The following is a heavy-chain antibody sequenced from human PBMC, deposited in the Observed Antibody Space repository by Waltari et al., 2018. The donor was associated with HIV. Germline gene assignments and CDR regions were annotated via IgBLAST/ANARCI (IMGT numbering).Heavy chain of an antibody. CDR3: ARYPEAFAWLLGPYYFDS. D-gene: IGHD3-9*01. CDR2: ISAYNGNR. J-gene: IGHJ4*02. Sequence: QVQLVQSGDEVQKPGAPAIVSCKAFRYTFTRYGISWVRQAPGQGLEWMGWISAYNGNRNYAQKFQGRVTMTTDTSTITAYMELRSLRSDDTAVYYCARYPEAFAWLLGPYYFDSWGQGTLVTVSS. CDR1: RYTFTRYG. V-gene: IGHV1-18*01.